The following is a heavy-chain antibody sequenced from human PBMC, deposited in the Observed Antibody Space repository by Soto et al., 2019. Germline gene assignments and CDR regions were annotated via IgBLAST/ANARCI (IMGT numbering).Heavy chain of an antibody. J-gene: IGHJ3*02. CDR2: IYYSGST. D-gene: IGHD6-19*01. V-gene: IGHV4-31*02. CDR1: GDSVSSDGYY. Sequence: SETLSLTCTVSGDSVSSDGYYWSWIRQHPGKGLEWIGDIYYSGSTSYNPSLKSRVTISVDTSKNHLSLRLSSVTAADTAVYYCARVSGWHESGAFDIWGQGIMVTVSS. CDR3: ARVSGWHESGAFDI.